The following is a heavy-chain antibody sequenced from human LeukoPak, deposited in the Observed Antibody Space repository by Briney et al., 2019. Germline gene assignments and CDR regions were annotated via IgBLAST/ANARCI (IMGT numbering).Heavy chain of an antibody. J-gene: IGHJ6*02. CDR3: ARVRTENYYGMDV. CDR1: GFTFSSYG. V-gene: IGHV3-48*04. D-gene: IGHD3-10*01. CDR2: ISSSGSSI. Sequence: PGGSLRLSCAASGFTFSSYGMNWVRRAPGRGLEWVSYISSSGSSIYYADSVKGRFTISRDNAKNSLYLQMNSLRVEDTAVYYCARVRTENYYGMDVWGQGTTVTVSS.